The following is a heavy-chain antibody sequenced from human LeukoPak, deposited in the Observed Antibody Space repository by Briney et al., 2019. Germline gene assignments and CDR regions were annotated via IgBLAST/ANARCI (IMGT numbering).Heavy chain of an antibody. CDR3: ARDSVVVPAAMPLDY. CDR2: INQDGGET. D-gene: IGHD2-2*01. V-gene: IGHV3-7*01. CDR1: GFTFNNYW. J-gene: IGHJ4*02. Sequence: GGSLRLSCAASGFTFNNYWMTWVRQAPGKGLEWVANINQDGGETYYVDSVKGRFTISRDNVKYSLYLQMNSLRAEDTAVYYCARDSVVVPAAMPLDYWGQGTLVTVSS.